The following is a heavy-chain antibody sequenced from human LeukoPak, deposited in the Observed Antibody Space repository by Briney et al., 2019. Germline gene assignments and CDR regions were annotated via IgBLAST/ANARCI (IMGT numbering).Heavy chain of an antibody. CDR2: IKQDGSEK. CDR3: AREGYSPRDGYNFNFDY. Sequence: QPGGSLRLSCAASGFTFSSYWMSWVRQAPGKGLEWVANIKQDGSEKYYVDSVKGRFTISRDNAKNSLYLQMNSLRAEDTAVYYCAREGYSPRDGYNFNFDYWGQGTLVTVSS. V-gene: IGHV3-7*01. J-gene: IGHJ4*02. D-gene: IGHD5-24*01. CDR1: GFTFSSYW.